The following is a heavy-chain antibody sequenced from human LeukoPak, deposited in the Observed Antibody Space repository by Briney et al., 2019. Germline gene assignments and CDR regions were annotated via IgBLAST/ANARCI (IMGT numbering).Heavy chain of an antibody. V-gene: IGHV3-48*03. J-gene: IGHJ4*02. D-gene: IGHD4-17*01. CDR1: GFTFSSYE. Sequence: PGGSLRLSCAASGFTFSSYEMNWVRQAPGKGLEWISYISSSGSSIYYVDSVKGRFTISRDNAKNSLYLQMNSLRAEDTAVYYCARDNGDPRTYVDYWGQGTLVTVSS. CDR3: ARDNGDPRTYVDY. CDR2: ISSSGSSI.